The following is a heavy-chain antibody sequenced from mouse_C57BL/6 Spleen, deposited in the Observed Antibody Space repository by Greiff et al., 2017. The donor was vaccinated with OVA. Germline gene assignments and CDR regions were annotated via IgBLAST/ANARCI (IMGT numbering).Heavy chain of an antibody. D-gene: IGHD3-3*01. J-gene: IGHJ3*01. CDR3: ARGDAAWFAY. Sequence: EVKLQESGPELVKPGASVKIPCKASGYTFTDYNMDWVKQSHGKSLEWIGDINPNNGGTIYNQKFKGKATLTVDKSSSTAYMELRSLTSEDPAVDYCARGDAAWFAYWGQGTLVTVSA. V-gene: IGHV1-18*01. CDR2: INPNNGGT. CDR1: GYTFTDYN.